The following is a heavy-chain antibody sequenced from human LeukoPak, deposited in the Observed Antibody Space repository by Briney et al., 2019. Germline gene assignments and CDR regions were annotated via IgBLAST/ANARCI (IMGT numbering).Heavy chain of an antibody. D-gene: IGHD6-13*01. J-gene: IGHJ2*01. CDR1: GGSISSYY. V-gene: IGHV4-4*07. CDR2: IYTSGST. Sequence: KSSETLSLTCTVSGGSISSYYWSWIRQPAGKGLEWIGRIYTSGSTNYNPSLKSRVTMSVDTSKNQFSLKLSSVTAADTAVYYCARDSTGSSSWYGFYWYFDLWGRGTLVTVSS. CDR3: ARDSTGSSSWYGFYWYFDL.